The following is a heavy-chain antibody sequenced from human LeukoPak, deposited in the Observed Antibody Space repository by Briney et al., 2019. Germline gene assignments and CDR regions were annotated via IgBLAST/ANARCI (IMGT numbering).Heavy chain of an antibody. J-gene: IGHJ5*02. CDR3: ARESRMVRGVMGNWFDP. V-gene: IGHV4-59*01. D-gene: IGHD3-10*01. CDR2: IYTSGST. CDR1: GGSISSYY. Sequence: SETLSLTCTVSGGSISSYYWSWIRQPPGKGLEWIGYIYTSGSTNYNPSLKSRVTISVDTSKNQFSLKLSSVTAADTAVYYCARESRMVRGVMGNWFDPWGQGTLVTVSS.